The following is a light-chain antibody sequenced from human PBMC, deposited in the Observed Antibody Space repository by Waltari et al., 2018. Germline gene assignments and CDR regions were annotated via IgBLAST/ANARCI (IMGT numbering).Light chain of an antibody. Sequence: QLVLTQSPSASASLGASVKLTCTLSSGHSSYDIAWHQQQPEKGPRYLMKLNSDGSHSNGDGIPDRFSGSSSGAERYLTISSLQSEDEADYYCQTWGTGIVVFGGGTKLTVL. CDR1: SGHSSYD. V-gene: IGLV4-69*01. J-gene: IGLJ2*01. CDR2: LNSDGSH. CDR3: QTWGTGIVV.